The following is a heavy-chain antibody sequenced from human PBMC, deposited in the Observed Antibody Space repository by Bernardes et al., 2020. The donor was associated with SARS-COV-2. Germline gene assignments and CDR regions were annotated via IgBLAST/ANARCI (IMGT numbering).Heavy chain of an antibody. CDR3: ARASWGSIAAAGTYPGY. D-gene: IGHD6-13*01. CDR2: IKQDGSEK. V-gene: IGHV3-7*01. J-gene: IGHJ4*02. Sequence: GGSLRLSCAASGFTFSSYWMSWVRQAPGKGLEWVANIKQDGSEKYYVDSVKGRFTISRDNAKNSLYLQMNSLRAEDTAVYYCARASWGSIAAAGTYPGYWGQGTLVTVSS. CDR1: GFTFSSYW.